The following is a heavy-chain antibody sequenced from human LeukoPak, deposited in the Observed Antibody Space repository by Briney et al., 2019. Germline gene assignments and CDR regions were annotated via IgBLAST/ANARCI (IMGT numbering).Heavy chain of an antibody. CDR3: VKDTANMDV. CDR1: GFTFSDYY. J-gene: IGHJ6*04. CDR2: ISTSRTT. Sequence: GGSLRLSCAASGFTFSDYYMGWIRQAPGKGLEWVSSISTSRTTYYADSVEGRFIISRDNSKNTLYLQMSSLRAEDTAVYYCVKDTANMDVWGKGTTVTISS. V-gene: IGHV3-69-1*01.